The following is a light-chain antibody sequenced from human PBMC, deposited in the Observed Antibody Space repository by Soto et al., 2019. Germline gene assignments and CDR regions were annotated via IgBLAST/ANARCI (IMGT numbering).Light chain of an antibody. CDR1: YDISSS. J-gene: IGKJ2*01. CDR3: QQLSHYSYT. V-gene: IGKV1-9*01. CDR2: DSS. Sequence: DIQLTQSPSFLSASVEDRVTIFCRASYDISSSLAWYQQEPGKPPKLLIYDSSTLQTGVPSRFTGSGSGRKFTLTISGLQFGDFATYFCQQLSHYSYTVGQGTKVDIK.